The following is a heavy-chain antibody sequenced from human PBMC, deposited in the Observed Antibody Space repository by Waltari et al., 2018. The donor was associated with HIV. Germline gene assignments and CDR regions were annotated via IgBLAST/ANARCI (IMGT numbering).Heavy chain of an antibody. Sequence: EVQLVESGVGLVQSGKSLRLSCAASGFIFSPYWMTWVRQAPGKGRAWVATINQDGSDKYYVDSVKGRFTISRNNAKKSLYLQMSSLRAEDSAVYYCVTGGGSTGVGDNWGQGGLVTVSS. D-gene: IGHD3-16*01. J-gene: IGHJ4*02. CDR2: INQDGSDK. CDR3: VTGGGSTGVGDN. V-gene: IGHV3-7*01. CDR1: GFIFSPYW.